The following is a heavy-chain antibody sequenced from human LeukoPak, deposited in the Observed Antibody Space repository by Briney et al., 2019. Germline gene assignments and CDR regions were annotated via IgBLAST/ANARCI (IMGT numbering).Heavy chain of an antibody. J-gene: IGHJ3*02. V-gene: IGHV4-59*01. CDR2: IYYSGST. CDR3: ARVRGYSSLNAFDI. Sequence: PSETLSLTCTVSGGSISSYYWSWIRQPPGQGLEWIGYIYYSGSTNYNPSLKSRVTISVDTSKNQSSLKLSSVTAADTAVYYCARVRGYSSLNAFDIWGQGTMVTVSS. CDR1: GGSISSYY. D-gene: IGHD6-13*01.